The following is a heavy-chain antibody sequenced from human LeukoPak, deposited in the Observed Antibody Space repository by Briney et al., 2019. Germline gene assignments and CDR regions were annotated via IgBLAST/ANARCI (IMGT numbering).Heavy chain of an antibody. Sequence: SVKVSCKASGGTFSSYAISWVRQAPGQGLEWMGRIIPILGIANYAQKFQGRVTITADKSTSTAYMELSSLRSEDTAVYYCARDSTYYYDSSGYFYPYYFDYWGQGTLVTVSS. V-gene: IGHV1-69*04. CDR2: IIPILGIA. CDR1: GGTFSSYA. CDR3: ARDSTYYYDSSGYFYPYYFDY. J-gene: IGHJ4*02. D-gene: IGHD3-22*01.